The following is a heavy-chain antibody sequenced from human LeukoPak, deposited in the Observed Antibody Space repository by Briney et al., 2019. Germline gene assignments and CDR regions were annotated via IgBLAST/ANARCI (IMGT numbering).Heavy chain of an antibody. CDR1: GFTFSSYW. D-gene: IGHD1-26*01. J-gene: IGHJ4*02. V-gene: IGHV3-74*01. CDR3: TRGDFYVGAQDY. CDR2: INSDGSDT. Sequence: GGSLRLSCAASGFTFSSYWMHWVRHAPGKGLVWVSRINSDGSDTSYADSVKGRFTISRDNAKNTLYLQMNSLGAGDTAVYHCTRGDFYVGAQDYWGQGTLVTVSS.